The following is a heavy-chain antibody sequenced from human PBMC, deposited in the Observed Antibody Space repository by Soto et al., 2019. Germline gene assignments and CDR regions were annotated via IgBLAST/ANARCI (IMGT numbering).Heavy chain of an antibody. CDR3: ARDPPLSMIVVVGVDDF. Sequence: GSLSLSCTALGFTLTNENMNRVRQAPGKGLEWVSSISSRSTFINYADSVKGRFTISRDNDKGLVYLQMNSLRAEDTAVYYCARDPPLSMIVVVGVDDFWGQGTLVTVSS. V-gene: IGHV3-21*06. CDR1: GFTLTNEN. D-gene: IGHD3-22*01. J-gene: IGHJ4*02. CDR2: ISSRSTFI.